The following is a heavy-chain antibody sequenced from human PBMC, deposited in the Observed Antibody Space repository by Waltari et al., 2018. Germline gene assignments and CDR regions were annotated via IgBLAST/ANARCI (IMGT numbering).Heavy chain of an antibody. Sequence: QVQLVESGGGVVHPGRSLRLSCAASDCTFSSSGMNWVRQAPGKGLEWVAVISYDGSNKYYADSVKGRFTISRDNSKNTLYLEMNSVKTEDMAVYYCAKDGSRSSYYFDYWGQGTLVTVSS. CDR1: DCTFSSSG. V-gene: IGHV3-30*18. CDR2: ISYDGSNK. J-gene: IGHJ4*02. D-gene: IGHD6-6*01. CDR3: AKDGSRSSYYFDY.